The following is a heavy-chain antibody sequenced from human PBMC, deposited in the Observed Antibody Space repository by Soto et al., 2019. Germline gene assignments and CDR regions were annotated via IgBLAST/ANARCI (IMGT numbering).Heavy chain of an antibody. D-gene: IGHD6-19*01. V-gene: IGHV4-39*01. CDR1: GGSISSSSYY. J-gene: IGHJ3*02. CDR2: IYYSGST. CDR3: ARADYSSRWYGVGAFDI. Sequence: QLQLQESGPGLVKPSETLSLTCSVSGGSISSSSYYWGWIRQPPGKGLEWIGSIYYSGSTYYNPSLKSRVTIPVDPYTNQYHLKLSAVTAADTAGYYCARADYSSRWYGVGAFDIWGQATMVTVSS.